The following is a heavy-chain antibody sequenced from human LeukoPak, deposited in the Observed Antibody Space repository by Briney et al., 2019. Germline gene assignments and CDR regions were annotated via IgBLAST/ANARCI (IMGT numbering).Heavy chain of an antibody. J-gene: IGHJ4*02. D-gene: IGHD5-18*01. CDR1: GYTFTSYG. V-gene: IGHV1-18*01. CDR2: ISAYNGNT. Sequence: GASVKVSCKASGYTFTSYGISWVRQAPGQGLEWMGWISAYNGNTNYAQKLQGRVTMTTDTSTSTAYMELRSLRSDDTAVYYCARDTAYSYGLPYGPEPLFDYWGQGTLVTVSS. CDR3: ARDTAYSYGLPYGPEPLFDY.